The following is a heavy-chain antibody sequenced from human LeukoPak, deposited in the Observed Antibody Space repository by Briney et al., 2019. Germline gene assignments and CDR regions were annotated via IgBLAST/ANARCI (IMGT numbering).Heavy chain of an antibody. CDR2: FDPEDGET. D-gene: IGHD2-2*01. J-gene: IGHJ3*02. Sequence: ASVKVSCKVSGYTLTELSMHWVRQAPGKGLEWMGGFDPEDGETIYAQKFQGRVTMTEDTSTDTAYMELSSLRSEDTAVYYCAISYCSSTRCYDGFDIWGQGTMVTVSS. CDR1: GYTLTELS. V-gene: IGHV1-24*01. CDR3: AISYCSSTRCYDGFDI.